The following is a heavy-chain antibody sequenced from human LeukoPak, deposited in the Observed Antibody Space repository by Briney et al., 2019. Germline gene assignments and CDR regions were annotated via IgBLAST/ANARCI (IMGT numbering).Heavy chain of an antibody. CDR3: ARGDLARRFDP. J-gene: IGHJ5*02. CDR1: GYTFTSYD. Sequence: ASVKVSCKASGYTFTSYDINWVRQATGQGLEWMGWMNPNSGNTGYAQKFQGRVTMTRGTSISTAYMELSRLRSDDTAVYYCARGDLARRFDPWGQGTLVTVSS. V-gene: IGHV1-8*01. CDR2: MNPNSGNT. D-gene: IGHD5-12*01.